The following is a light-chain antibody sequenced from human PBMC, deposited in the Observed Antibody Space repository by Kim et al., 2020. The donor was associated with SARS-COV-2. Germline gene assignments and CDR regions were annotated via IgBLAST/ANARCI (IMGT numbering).Light chain of an antibody. Sequence: DIQLTQSPSSLSTSLGDTVTITCRASQGISDKLAWFQQKPGEAPKSLIYGASTLQGGVPSRFSGTGSGKDFTLTITSLQPDDLAIYFCQQYNSHPITFGQGTRLEIK. CDR2: GAS. CDR3: QQYNSHPIT. J-gene: IGKJ5*01. V-gene: IGKV1-16*01. CDR1: QGISDK.